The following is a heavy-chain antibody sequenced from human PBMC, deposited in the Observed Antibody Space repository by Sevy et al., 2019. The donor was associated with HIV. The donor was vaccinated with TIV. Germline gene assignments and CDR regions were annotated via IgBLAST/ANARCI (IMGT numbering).Heavy chain of an antibody. CDR1: GFTLSSYA. V-gene: IGHV3-30*18. CDR3: AKDHNLWSEGGFLHH. J-gene: IGHJ1*01. D-gene: IGHD3-10*01. CDR2: ISYDGNNK. Sequence: GGSLRLSCAASGFTLSSYAIHWVRQTPGKGLEWVAVISYDGNNKYYADSVKGRFTVSRDNSKNTLYAQMNSLRAEDTAVYYCAKDHNLWSEGGFLHHWGQGTLVTVSS.